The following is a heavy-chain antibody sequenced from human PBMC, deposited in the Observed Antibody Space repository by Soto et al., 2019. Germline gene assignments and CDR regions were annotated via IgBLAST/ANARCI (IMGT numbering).Heavy chain of an antibody. CDR1: RYSLSSSNW. CDR3: ARREIQGPIDY. Sequence: SETLTLKCAVSRYSLSSSNWWGWHRQPPGNGLECIGYIYYSGTTYYNPSLKSRVTMSVDTSKNQFSLKLTSVTAVDTAVYYCARREIQGPIDYWGQG. D-gene: IGHD1-26*01. CDR2: IYYSGTT. V-gene: IGHV4-28*01. J-gene: IGHJ4*02.